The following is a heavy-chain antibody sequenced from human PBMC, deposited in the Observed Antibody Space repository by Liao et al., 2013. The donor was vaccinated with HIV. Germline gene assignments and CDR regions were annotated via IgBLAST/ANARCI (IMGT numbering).Heavy chain of an antibody. CDR2: ISDSATT. D-gene: IGHD3-10*01. V-gene: IGHV4-59*01. J-gene: IGHJ4*02. CDR3: ARRVSGSGTYNY. Sequence: QVRLQESGSSLVKPSETLSLTCTVSGASISTYYWSWIRQPPGRGLEWIGYISDSATTDYNPSLKSRVTISVDTSRSQLSLRLTSVTAADTAVYFCARRVSGSGTYNYWGQGTLVTVSS. CDR1: GASISTYY.